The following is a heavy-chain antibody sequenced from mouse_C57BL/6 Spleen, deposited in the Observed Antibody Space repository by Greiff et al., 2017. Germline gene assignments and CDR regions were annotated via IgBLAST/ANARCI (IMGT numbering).Heavy chain of an antibody. Sequence: VQLQQSGPELVKPGASVKISCKASGYAFSSSWLNWVKQRPGKGLEWIGRIYPGDGDTNYNGKFKGKATLTADKSSSTAYMQLSSLTSEDSAVYFCARWKDQAWFAYWGQGTLVTVSA. V-gene: IGHV1-82*01. J-gene: IGHJ3*01. CDR1: GYAFSSSW. CDR3: ARWKDQAWFAY. CDR2: IYPGDGDT.